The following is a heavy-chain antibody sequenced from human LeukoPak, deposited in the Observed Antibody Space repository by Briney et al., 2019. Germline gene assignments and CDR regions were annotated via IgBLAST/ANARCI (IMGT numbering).Heavy chain of an antibody. CDR2: IYYSGST. D-gene: IGHD3-9*01. CDR3: ARPADYDILTGCRY. CDR1: GGSISSSSYY. Sequence: SETLSLTCTVSGGSISSSSYYWGWIRQPPGKGLEWIGSIYYSGSTYYNPSLKSRVTISVDTSKNQFSLKLSSVTAADTAVYYCARPADYDILTGCRYWGQGTLVTVSS. J-gene: IGHJ4*02. V-gene: IGHV4-39*01.